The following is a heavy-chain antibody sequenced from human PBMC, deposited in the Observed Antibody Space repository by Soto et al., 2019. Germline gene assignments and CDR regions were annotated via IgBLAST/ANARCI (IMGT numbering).Heavy chain of an antibody. J-gene: IGHJ4*02. V-gene: IGHV3-30*18. Sequence: ESGGGVVQPGTSLRLSCAASGFTFRSHGMHWVRQVPGKGLEWVAAISNDGRSKYYADSVRGRFTVSRDNSKNTLYLQMNTLRGEDTAVYYCAKDYSSVWSRGIDVWGQGTLVTVSS. CDR1: GFTFRSHG. CDR2: ISNDGRSK. D-gene: IGHD6-19*01. CDR3: AKDYSSVWSRGIDV.